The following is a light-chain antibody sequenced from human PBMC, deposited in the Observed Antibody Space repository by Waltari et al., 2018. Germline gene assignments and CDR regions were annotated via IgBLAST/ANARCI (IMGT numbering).Light chain of an antibody. V-gene: IGLV2-11*01. CDR3: CSFAGSPPYV. J-gene: IGLJ1*01. CDR1: SSDVGGYDS. CDR2: DFN. Sequence: QSALTQPRSVSGSPGQSVTISCTGTSSDVGGYDSVSWYQQHPGKATKLMIYDFNKRPSGVPDRFSGSKSGNTAFLTISGLQGEDEADYYCCSFAGSPPYVFGTGTKVTVL.